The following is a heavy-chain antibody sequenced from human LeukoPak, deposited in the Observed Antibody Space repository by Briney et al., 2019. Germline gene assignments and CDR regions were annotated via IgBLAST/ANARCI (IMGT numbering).Heavy chain of an antibody. Sequence: VASVTVSCKASGYTFTSYGISWVRQAPGQGLEWMGWISAYNGNTNYAQKLQGRVTMTTDTSTSTAYMELRSLRSDDTAVYYCARDYCSSTSCLFDYWGQGALVTVSS. V-gene: IGHV1-18*01. J-gene: IGHJ4*02. D-gene: IGHD2-2*01. CDR3: ARDYCSSTSCLFDY. CDR1: GYTFTSYG. CDR2: ISAYNGNT.